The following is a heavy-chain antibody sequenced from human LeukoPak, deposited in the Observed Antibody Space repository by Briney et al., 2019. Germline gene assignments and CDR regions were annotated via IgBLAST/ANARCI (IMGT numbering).Heavy chain of an antibody. CDR1: GYTFTSYG. J-gene: IGHJ4*02. CDR3: ARVSSGWYGTYFDY. CDR2: ISAYNGNT. D-gene: IGHD6-19*01. V-gene: IGHV1-18*01. Sequence: AASVKVSCKASGYTFTSYGISWVRQAPGQGLEWMGWISAYNGNTNYAQKLQGRVTMTTDTSTSTAYMELRSLRSDDTAVYYCARVSSGWYGTYFDYWGQGTLVTVSS.